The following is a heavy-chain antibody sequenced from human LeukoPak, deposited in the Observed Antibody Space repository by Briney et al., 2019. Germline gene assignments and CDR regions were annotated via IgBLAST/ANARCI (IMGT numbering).Heavy chain of an antibody. J-gene: IGHJ5*02. CDR2: IIPIFGTA. V-gene: IGHV1-69*13. D-gene: IGHD3-9*01. Sequence: SVKVSCKASGYTFTGYYMHWVRQAPGQGLEWMGGIIPIFGTANYAQKFQGRVTITADESTSTAYTELSSLRSEDTAVYYCARGDNFVFGPWGQGTLVTVSS. CDR1: GYTFTGYY. CDR3: ARGDNFVFGP.